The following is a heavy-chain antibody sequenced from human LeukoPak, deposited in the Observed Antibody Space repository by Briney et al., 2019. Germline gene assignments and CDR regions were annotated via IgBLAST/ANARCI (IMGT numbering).Heavy chain of an antibody. V-gene: IGHV4-59*01. J-gene: IGHJ6*02. CDR3: ARVKNQGYSYGLYYYGMDV. D-gene: IGHD5-18*01. CDR2: IYYSGST. Sequence: SETLSLTCNVSGGSISSYYRSWIRQPPGKGLEWIGYIYYSGSTNYNPSLKSRVTISVDTSKNQFSLNLTSVTAADTAVYYCARVKNQGYSYGLYYYGMDVWGQGTTVTVSS. CDR1: GGSISSYY.